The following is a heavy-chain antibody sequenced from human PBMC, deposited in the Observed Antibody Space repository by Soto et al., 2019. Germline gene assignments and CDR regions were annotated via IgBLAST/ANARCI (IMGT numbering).Heavy chain of an antibody. V-gene: IGHV4-59*08. Sequence: SETLSLTCTVSGGSISSYYWSWIRQPPGKGLEWIGYIYYSGSTNYNPSLKSRVTLSVDTSKNQFSLKLSSVTAADTAVYYCARHTYGDYDYWGQGTLVTVYS. CDR1: GGSISSYY. CDR2: IYYSGST. D-gene: IGHD4-17*01. CDR3: ARHTYGDYDY. J-gene: IGHJ4*02.